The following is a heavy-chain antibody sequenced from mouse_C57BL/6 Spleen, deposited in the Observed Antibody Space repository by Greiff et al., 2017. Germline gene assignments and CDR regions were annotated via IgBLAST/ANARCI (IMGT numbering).Heavy chain of an antibody. CDR2: IYPGSGNT. Sequence: VQLQQSGAELVRPGASVKLSCKASGYTFTDYYINWVKQRPGQGLEWIARIYPGSGNTYYNEKFKGKATLTADKSSSTAYMQLSSLTSEDSAVYFCARRESIYYGNYEAMDYWGQGTSVTVSS. V-gene: IGHV1-76*01. J-gene: IGHJ4*01. CDR1: GYTFTDYY. CDR3: ARRESIYYGNYEAMDY. D-gene: IGHD2-1*01.